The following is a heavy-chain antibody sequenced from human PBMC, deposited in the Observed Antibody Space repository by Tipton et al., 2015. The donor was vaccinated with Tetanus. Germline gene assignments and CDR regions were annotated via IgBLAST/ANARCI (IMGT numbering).Heavy chain of an antibody. CDR1: SVSIADNTNY. D-gene: IGHD1-26*01. Sequence: TLSLTCTVSSVSIADNTNYWGWIRQPPGKGLEWIGDIYSSGSTYSDPSLKGRVTISVDTSKNQFSLRLNSVTAADTAVYYCARDQARGARGWNYFDYWGLGTLVTVSS. CDR3: ARDQARGARGWNYFDY. CDR2: IYSSGST. V-gene: IGHV4-39*07. J-gene: IGHJ4*02.